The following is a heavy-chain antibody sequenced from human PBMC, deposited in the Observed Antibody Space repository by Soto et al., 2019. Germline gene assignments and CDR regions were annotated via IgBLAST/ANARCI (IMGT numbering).Heavy chain of an antibody. CDR2: VYYSGST. CDR1: GVSVRSDY. D-gene: IGHD6-13*01. CDR3: AHSGWYEYFQH. J-gene: IGHJ1*01. V-gene: IGHV4-59*02. Sequence: SETLSLTCTVSGVSVRSDYWSWTRQPPGKGLEWIAYVYYSGSTNYNPSFESRVTISKDTSRNQFSLELRSVTAADTAVYYCAHSGWYEYFQHWGQGALVTVSS.